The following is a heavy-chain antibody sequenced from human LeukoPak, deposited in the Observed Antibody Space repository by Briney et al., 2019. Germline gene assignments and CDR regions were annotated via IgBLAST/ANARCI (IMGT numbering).Heavy chain of an antibody. Sequence: GRSLRPSCAASGFTFSSYAMHWVRQAPGKGLEWVAVISYDGSNKYYADSVKGRFTISRDNSKNTLYLQMNSLRAEDTAVYYCASGRAFDIWGQGTMVTVSS. CDR3: ASGRAFDI. J-gene: IGHJ3*02. CDR2: ISYDGSNK. V-gene: IGHV3-30*04. CDR1: GFTFSSYA.